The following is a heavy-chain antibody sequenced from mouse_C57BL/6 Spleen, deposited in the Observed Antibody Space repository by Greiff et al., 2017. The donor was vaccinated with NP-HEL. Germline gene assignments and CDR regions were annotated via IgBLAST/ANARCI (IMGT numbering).Heavy chain of an antibody. J-gene: IGHJ2*01. CDR1: GYTFTSYW. V-gene: IGHV1-69*01. CDR2: IDPSDSYT. CDR3: ARGGLRDYFDY. D-gene: IGHD2-4*01. Sequence: QVQLQQPGAELVMPGASVKLSCKASGYTFTSYWMHWVKQRPGQGLEWIGEIDPSDSYTNYNQKFKGKSTLTVDKSSSTAYMQLSSLTSEDSAVYDCARGGLRDYFDYWGQGTTLTVSS.